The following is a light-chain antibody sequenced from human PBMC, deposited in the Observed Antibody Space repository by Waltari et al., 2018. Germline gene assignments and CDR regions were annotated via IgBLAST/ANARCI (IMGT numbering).Light chain of an antibody. CDR3: SSYTSSSTRV. CDR1: SRDVGGYNY. CDR2: DVS. Sequence: QSALTQPASVSGSPGQSITISCTGTSRDVGGYNYVSWYQQHPGKAPKLMIYDVSNRPSVVSNRFSGAKSGNTAYLTISGLQAEDEADYYCSSYTSSSTRVFGGGTKLTVL. J-gene: IGLJ3*02. V-gene: IGLV2-14*01.